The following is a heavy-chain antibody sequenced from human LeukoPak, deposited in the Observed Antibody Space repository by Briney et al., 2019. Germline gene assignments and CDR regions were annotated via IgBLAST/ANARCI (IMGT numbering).Heavy chain of an antibody. J-gene: IGHJ5*02. CDR1: GGSFSGYY. CDR3: ARASGLRYFGWSRKNRFDP. CDR2: INHSGST. Sequence: SETLSLTCAVYGGSFSGYYWSWIRQPPGKGLEWIGEINHSGSTNYNPSLKSRVTLSVDTSKNQFSLKLSSVTAADTAVYYCARASGLRYFGWSRKNRFDPWGQGTLVTVSS. V-gene: IGHV4-34*01. D-gene: IGHD3-9*01.